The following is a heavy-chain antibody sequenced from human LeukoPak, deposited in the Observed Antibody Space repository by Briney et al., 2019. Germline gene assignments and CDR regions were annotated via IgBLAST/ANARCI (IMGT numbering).Heavy chain of an antibody. D-gene: IGHD6-19*01. J-gene: IGHJ4*02. Sequence: PGGSLRLSCAASGFTFSTSWMSWVRQAPGKGLEWVANIKQDGSEIYYVDSVKGRFTISRDNAKNSLSLQMNSLRAEDTAVYYCARDPGGSSGWYTEYYFDYWGQGTLVTVSS. CDR1: GFTFSTSW. CDR3: ARDPGGSSGWYTEYYFDY. V-gene: IGHV3-7*03. CDR2: IKQDGSEI.